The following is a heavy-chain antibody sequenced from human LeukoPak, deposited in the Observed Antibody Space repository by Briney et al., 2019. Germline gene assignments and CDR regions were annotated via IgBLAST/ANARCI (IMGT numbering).Heavy chain of an antibody. D-gene: IGHD6-19*01. CDR3: ARVEAVARPLDY. CDR1: GFTFSSYS. V-gene: IGHV3-48*04. Sequence: GGSLRLSCAASGFTFSSYSMNWVRQAPGKGLEWVSYISSSGSTIYYADSVKGRFTISRDNAKNSLYLQMNSLRAEDTAVYYCARVEAVARPLDYWGQGTLVTVSS. CDR2: ISSSGSTI. J-gene: IGHJ4*02.